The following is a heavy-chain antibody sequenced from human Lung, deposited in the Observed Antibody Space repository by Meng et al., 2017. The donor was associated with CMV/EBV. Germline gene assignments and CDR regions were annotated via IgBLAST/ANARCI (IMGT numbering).Heavy chain of an antibody. CDR2: IIPIFGTA. J-gene: IGHJ6*02. CDR1: GGTFSSYA. CDR3: ARVTIFGAYGVDV. Sequence: XVXVSXXASGGTFSSYAISWVRQAPGQGLEWMGGIIPIFGTANYAQKFQGRVTITTDESTSTAYMELSSLRSEDTAVYYCARVTIFGAYGVDVWGQGTTVXVSS. D-gene: IGHD3-3*01. V-gene: IGHV1-69*05.